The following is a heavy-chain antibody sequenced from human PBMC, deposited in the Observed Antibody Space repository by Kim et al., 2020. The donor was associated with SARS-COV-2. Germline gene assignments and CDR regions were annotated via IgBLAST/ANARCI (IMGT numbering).Heavy chain of an antibody. CDR3: ARGQGLNQRPGGYYFDY. D-gene: IGHD3-16*01. J-gene: IGHJ4*01. CDR2: INHSGST. V-gene: IGHV4-34*01. Sequence: SETLSLTCAVYGGSFSGYYWSWIRQPPGKGLEWIGEINHSGSTNYNPSLKSRVTISVDTSKNQFSLKLSSVTAADTAVYYCARGQGLNQRPGGYYFDYWG. CDR1: GGSFSGYY.